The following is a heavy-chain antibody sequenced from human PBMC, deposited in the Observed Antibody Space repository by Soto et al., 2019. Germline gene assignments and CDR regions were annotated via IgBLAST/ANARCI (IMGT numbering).Heavy chain of an antibody. D-gene: IGHD7-27*01. CDR2: IYYTGST. CDR3: ARANWYSEF. J-gene: IGHJ4*02. Sequence: SETQSLTCTVSGLSITNNYLSWIRQHPGKGLEWIGYIYYTGSTNYNPSLKSRVTMSVDTSKNQFSLNLASLTAADTAIYYCARANWYSEFWGQGTLVTVSS. CDR1: GLSITNNY. V-gene: IGHV4-59*13.